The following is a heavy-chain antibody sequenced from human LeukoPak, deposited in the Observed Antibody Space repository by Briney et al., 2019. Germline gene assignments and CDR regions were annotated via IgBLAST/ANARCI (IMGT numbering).Heavy chain of an antibody. CDR3: VKQISGGVN. V-gene: IGHV3-64D*06. J-gene: IGHJ4*02. D-gene: IGHD6-19*01. CDR2: ISGNGGST. CDR1: GFTFDTFV. Sequence: PGGSLRLSCAASGFTFDTFVMHWVRQAPGKGLEYVSGISGNGGSTYNADFVKGRFTISRDNSKNTLFLQMTSLRAEDTAVYYCVKQISGGVNCGQGTPVTVSS.